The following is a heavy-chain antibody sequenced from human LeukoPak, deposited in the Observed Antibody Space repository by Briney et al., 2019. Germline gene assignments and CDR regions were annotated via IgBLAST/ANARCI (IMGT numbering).Heavy chain of an antibody. CDR3: ARDRPMVRGALDY. CDR1: GFTLSSYS. J-gene: IGHJ4*02. CDR2: ISSSSSYI. Sequence: GGSLRLSCAASGFTLSSYSMNWVRQAPGKRLEWVSSISSSSSYIYYADSVKGRFTISRDNAKNSLYLQMNSLRAEDTAVYYCARDRPMVRGALDYWGQGTLPTVSS. D-gene: IGHD3-10*01. V-gene: IGHV3-21*01.